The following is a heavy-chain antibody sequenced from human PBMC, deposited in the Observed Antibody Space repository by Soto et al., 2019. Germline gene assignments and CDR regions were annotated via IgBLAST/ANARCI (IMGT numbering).Heavy chain of an antibody. CDR3: ADGGEWSFNFEY. CDR1: GFSFSIYA. Sequence: EVQLLESGGGLVQPGGSLRLSCAASGFSFSIYAMSWVRQAPWKGLEWVSGISGSGTNTYYADSVKGRFTISRDNSKNTLYLQMNNLRVEDKAVYYCADGGEWSFNFEYWGQGTLVTVFS. J-gene: IGHJ4*02. D-gene: IGHD3-3*01. CDR2: ISGSGTNT. V-gene: IGHV3-23*01.